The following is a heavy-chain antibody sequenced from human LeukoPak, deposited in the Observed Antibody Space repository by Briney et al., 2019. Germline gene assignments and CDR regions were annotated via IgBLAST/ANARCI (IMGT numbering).Heavy chain of an antibody. D-gene: IGHD3-22*01. CDR2: IYHSGST. CDR1: GYSISSGYY. V-gene: IGHV4-38-2*02. Sequence: SETLSLTCTVSGYSISSGYYWGWIRPPPGKGLEWIGSIYHSGSTYYNPSLKSRVTMSVDTSKNQFSLKLSSVTAADTAVYYCARDRYYYDSSGYPLDYWGQGTLVTVSS. J-gene: IGHJ4*02. CDR3: ARDRYYYDSSGYPLDY.